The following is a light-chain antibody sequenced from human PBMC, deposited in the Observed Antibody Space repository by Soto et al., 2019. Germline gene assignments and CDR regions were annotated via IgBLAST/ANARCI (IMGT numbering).Light chain of an antibody. CDR1: SSDVGGYNY. Sequence: QSVLTQPASVSGSPGQSITISCTGTSSDVGGYNYVSRYQQQPGKAPKLMIYDVSNRPSGVSNRFSGSKSGNTASLTISGLQAEDEADYYCSSYTSSILYVFGTGTKVTVL. CDR2: DVS. V-gene: IGLV2-14*01. J-gene: IGLJ1*01. CDR3: SSYTSSILYV.